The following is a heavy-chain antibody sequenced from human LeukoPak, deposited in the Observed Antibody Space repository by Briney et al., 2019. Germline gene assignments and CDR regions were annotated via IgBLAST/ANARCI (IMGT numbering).Heavy chain of an antibody. V-gene: IGHV3-33*01. CDR3: ARDGQNGSPYATDV. D-gene: IGHD3-10*01. Sequence: GRSLRLSRAASGFTFRSHGMHWVRQAPGKGLEWVAGIWYDGSNEDYADSVKGRFTISRDNSKNTLYLQMNSLRVEGTAVYYCARDGQNGSPYATDVWGQGTTVTVSS. CDR1: GFTFRSHG. J-gene: IGHJ6*02. CDR2: IWYDGSNE.